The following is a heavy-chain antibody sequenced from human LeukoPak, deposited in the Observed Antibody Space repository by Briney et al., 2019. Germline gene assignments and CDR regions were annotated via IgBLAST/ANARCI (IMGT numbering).Heavy chain of an antibody. CDR3: ARVLSGCETTRCELDY. CDR1: GFTFSTSA. Sequence: GGSLRLSCAASGFTFSTSAMNWVRQAPGKGLEWVSSISSSSTYIYYADSVKGRVTISRDNAKNSLYLQMNSLRAEDTAVYYCARVLSGCETTRCELDYWGQGTLVTVSS. CDR2: ISSSSTYI. J-gene: IGHJ4*02. V-gene: IGHV3-21*01. D-gene: IGHD1-26*01.